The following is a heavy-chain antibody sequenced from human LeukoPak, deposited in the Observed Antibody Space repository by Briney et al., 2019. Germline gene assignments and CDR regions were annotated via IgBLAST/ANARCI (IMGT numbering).Heavy chain of an antibody. CDR2: LYSDGNT. J-gene: IGHJ4*02. Sequence: PGGSLRLSCAASGFTVITKDMTWVRQAPGRGLEWVSVLYSDGNTKYADSVQGRFTISRDNPKNTLYLEMNSLSPDDTAVYYCARGVEPLAANTLAYWGQGTLVTVSS. CDR1: GFTVITKD. D-gene: IGHD1-14*01. CDR3: ARGVEPLAANTLAY. V-gene: IGHV3-53*01.